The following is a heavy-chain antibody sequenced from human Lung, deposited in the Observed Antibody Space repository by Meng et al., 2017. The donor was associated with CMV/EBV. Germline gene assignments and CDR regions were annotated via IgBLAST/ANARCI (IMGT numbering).Heavy chain of an antibody. CDR2: ISGSGGST. CDR3: AKSSHYYGSGSYA. Sequence: ASGFTFSSYARSWVRQAPGKGLEWVSAISGSGGSTYYADSVKGRFTISRDNSKNTLYLQMDSLRAEDTAVYYCAKSSHYYGSGSYAWGQGTTVTVSS. CDR1: GFTFSSYA. V-gene: IGHV3-23*01. J-gene: IGHJ6*02. D-gene: IGHD3-10*01.